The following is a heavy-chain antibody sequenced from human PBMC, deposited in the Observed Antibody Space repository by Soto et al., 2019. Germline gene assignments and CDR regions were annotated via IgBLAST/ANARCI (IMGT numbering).Heavy chain of an antibody. CDR3: ARATYHSWGVPSNAMDV. J-gene: IGHJ6*02. CDR2: INGGNGIT. CDR1: GYTFSSHA. Sequence: QVHLVQSGAEVKKPGASVKVSCKAFGYTFSSHAIHWVRQAPGQRPEWMGWINGGNGITRYAQNFQDRVTLTRDTYARTPDMELSSLKSEDTAVYYCARATYHSWGVPSNAMDVWGQGTTVTVSS. V-gene: IGHV1-3*01. D-gene: IGHD1-26*01.